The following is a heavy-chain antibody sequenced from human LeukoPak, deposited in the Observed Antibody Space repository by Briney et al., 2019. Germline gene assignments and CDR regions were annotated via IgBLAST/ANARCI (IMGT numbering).Heavy chain of an antibody. V-gene: IGHV4-39*01. J-gene: IGHJ4*02. D-gene: IGHD5-18*01. Sequence: SETLSLTCTVSGGSISSYYWGWIRQPPGKGLEWIGTIYYSGSTYYNPSLKSRVTISVDTSKNQFSLKVSSVTAADTAVYYCARQRYSYGLLEFDYWGQGTLVTVSS. CDR3: ARQRYSYGLLEFDY. CDR1: GGSISSYY. CDR2: IYYSGST.